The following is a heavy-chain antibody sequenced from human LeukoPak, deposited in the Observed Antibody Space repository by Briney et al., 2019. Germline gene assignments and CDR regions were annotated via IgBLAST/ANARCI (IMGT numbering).Heavy chain of an antibody. Sequence: PGGSLRLSCAASGFTFSSYSMNWVRQAPGKGLEWVSYISSSSSTIYYADSVKGRFTISRDNAKNSLYLQMNSLRAEDTAVYYCARDRVGADFYNWFDPWGQGTLVTVSS. D-gene: IGHD1-26*01. J-gene: IGHJ5*02. CDR2: ISSSSSTI. CDR3: ARDRVGADFYNWFDP. V-gene: IGHV3-48*01. CDR1: GFTFSSYS.